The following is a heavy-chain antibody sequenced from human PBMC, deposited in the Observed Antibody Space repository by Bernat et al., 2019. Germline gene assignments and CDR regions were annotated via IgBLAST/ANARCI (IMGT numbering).Heavy chain of an antibody. J-gene: IGHJ6*02. D-gene: IGHD6-19*01. CDR1: GYTFIHYD. Sequence: QVQLVQSGPEVKKPGASVKVSCKASGYTFIHYDITWVRQAPGQGLEWVGRISAHNGNTNYGQKVQGRVTMTTDTSTSTAYMELRSLRSNDTAVYYCARDHQWLAFNGMDVWSQGITVSVS. CDR2: ISAHNGNT. CDR3: ARDHQWLAFNGMDV. V-gene: IGHV1-18*01.